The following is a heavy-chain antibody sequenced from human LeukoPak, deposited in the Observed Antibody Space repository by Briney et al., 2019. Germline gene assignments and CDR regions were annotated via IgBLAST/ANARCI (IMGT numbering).Heavy chain of an antibody. Sequence: PSETLSLTCTVSGGSISSGGYYWTWIRQHPGKGLEWIGYIYYSGSTYYNPSLKSRVTISVDTSKNQFSLRLSSVTAADTAVYYCALGYCGGGSCYARVYFQHWGQGTLVTVSS. CDR2: IYYSGST. D-gene: IGHD2-15*01. J-gene: IGHJ1*01. CDR3: ALGYCGGGSCYARVYFQH. CDR1: GGSISSGGYY. V-gene: IGHV4-31*03.